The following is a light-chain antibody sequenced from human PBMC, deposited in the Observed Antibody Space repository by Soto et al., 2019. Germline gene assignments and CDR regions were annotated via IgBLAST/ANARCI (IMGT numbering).Light chain of an antibody. CDR1: QSISVW. Sequence: DIQMTQSPSTLSASVGDRVTITCRASQSISVWLAWYQQKAGKAPNLLIYKASRLESGVPSRFSGSGSETEFTLTISGLQPGDSGTYYFQQYNSDTPTFGQGTKVDIK. CDR3: QQYNSDTPT. V-gene: IGKV1-5*03. J-gene: IGKJ1*01. CDR2: KAS.